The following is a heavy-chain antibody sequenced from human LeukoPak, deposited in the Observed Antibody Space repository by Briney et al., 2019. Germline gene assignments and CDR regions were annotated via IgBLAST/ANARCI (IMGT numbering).Heavy chain of an antibody. CDR2: IIPIFGTA. D-gene: IGHD1-26*01. CDR3: ARGAFGPTNWFDP. J-gene: IGHJ5*02. Sequence: SVKVSCKASGGTFSSYAISWVRQAPGQGLEWMGRIIPIFGTANYAQKFQGRVTITTDESTSTAYMELSSLRSEDTAVYYCARGAFGPTNWFDPWGQGTLVTLSS. V-gene: IGHV1-69*05. CDR1: GGTFSSYA.